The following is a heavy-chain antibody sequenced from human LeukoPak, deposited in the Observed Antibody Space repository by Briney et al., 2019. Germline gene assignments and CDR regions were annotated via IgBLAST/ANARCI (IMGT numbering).Heavy chain of an antibody. CDR2: IRYDGSNK. J-gene: IGHJ5*02. D-gene: IGHD2-2*02. CDR1: GFTISSYG. V-gene: IGHV3-33*01. Sequence: GGSQRLSCAAAGFTISSYGMHWVRQAPGKGLEWVAVIRYDGSNKYYADSVKGRFTISRDNSKNTLYLQMNSLRAEDTAVYYCASDIVVVPAAIRSGHNWFDPWGQGTLVTVSS. CDR3: ASDIVVVPAAIRSGHNWFDP.